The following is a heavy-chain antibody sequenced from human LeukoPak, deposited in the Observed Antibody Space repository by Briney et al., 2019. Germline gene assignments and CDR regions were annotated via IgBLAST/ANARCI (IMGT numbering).Heavy chain of an antibody. CDR1: GFTVSNNY. CDR3: ARGREGEESDY. D-gene: IGHD3-16*01. Sequence: PGGSLRLSCAASGFTVSNNYMNWVRQAPGKGLEWVSVIYSCGSTYYADSVKGRFIISRDNSKNTLYVQMNSLRAEDTAVYYCARGREGEESDYWGQGTLVTVPS. V-gene: IGHV3-66*01. J-gene: IGHJ4*02. CDR2: IYSCGST.